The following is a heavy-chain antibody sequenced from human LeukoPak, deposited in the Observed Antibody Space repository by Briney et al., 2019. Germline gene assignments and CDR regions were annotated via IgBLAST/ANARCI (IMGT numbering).Heavy chain of an antibody. CDR2: ISAYNGNT. V-gene: IGHV1-18*01. CDR3: ARRIQTIFGVVIRNYYYYGMDV. J-gene: IGHJ6*02. D-gene: IGHD3-3*01. CDR1: GYTFTSYG. Sequence: ASVKVSCKASGYTFTSYGISWVRQAPGQGLEWMGWISAYNGNTNYAQKLQGRVTMTTDTSTSTAYLELRSLRSDDTAVYYCARRIQTIFGVVIRNYYYYGMDVWGQGTTVIVSS.